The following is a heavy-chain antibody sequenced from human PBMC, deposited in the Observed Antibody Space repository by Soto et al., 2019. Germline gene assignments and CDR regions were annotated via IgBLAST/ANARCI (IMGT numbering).Heavy chain of an antibody. CDR3: ARDNSAANGVLDH. J-gene: IGHJ4*02. D-gene: IGHD1-1*01. Sequence: ASVKVSCKASGYTFTNYYIHWLRQAPGQGLEWVGMINPSARSASYAQKLRGRLTMDRDTSTTTVYMELSRLTFEDTAVYFCARDNSAANGVLDHWGQGTLVTVSS. V-gene: IGHV1-46*04. CDR2: INPSARSA. CDR1: GYTFTNYY.